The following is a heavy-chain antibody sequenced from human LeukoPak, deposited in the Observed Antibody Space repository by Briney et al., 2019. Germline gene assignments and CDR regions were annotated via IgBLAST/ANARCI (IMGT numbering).Heavy chain of an antibody. CDR1: GFTFSSYG. CDR3: ARDRNKYSSSPEWGDIDY. Sequence: PGGSLRLSCAASGFTFSSYGMHWVRQAPGKGLEWVAVISYDGSNKYYADSVKGRFTISRDNSKNTLYLQMNSLRAEDTAVYYCARDRNKYSSSPEWGDIDYWGQGTLVTVSS. D-gene: IGHD6-13*01. CDR2: ISYDGSNK. V-gene: IGHV3-30*19. J-gene: IGHJ4*02.